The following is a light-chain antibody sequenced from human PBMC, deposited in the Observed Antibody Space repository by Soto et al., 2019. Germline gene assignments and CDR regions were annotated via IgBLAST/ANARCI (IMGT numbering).Light chain of an antibody. CDR2: EVH. V-gene: IGLV2-14*01. CDR3: SSYTSSGTPV. CDR1: SSDVGGYNY. J-gene: IGLJ3*02. Sequence: ALTQPASVSGSPGQSITISCTGTSSDVGGYNYLSWYQQHPGKAPKVMIFEVHNRPSGVSNRFSGSKSGNTASLTISGLQAEDEADYYCSSYTSSGTPVFGGGTKLTVL.